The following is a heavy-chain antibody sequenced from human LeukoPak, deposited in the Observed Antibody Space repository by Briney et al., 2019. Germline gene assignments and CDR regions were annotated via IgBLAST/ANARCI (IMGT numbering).Heavy chain of an antibody. V-gene: IGHV3-23*01. CDR1: GFTFSTYA. Sequence: GESLRLSCAASGFTFSTYAMSWVRQAPGKGLEWVSAISDSGDSTYYADSVKGRFTISRDNSRNTLYLQMNSLRAEDTAVYYCAKALEAVGTNWFDPWGQGTLVTVSS. CDR2: ISDSGDST. J-gene: IGHJ5*02. CDR3: AKALEAVGTNWFDP. D-gene: IGHD6-13*01.